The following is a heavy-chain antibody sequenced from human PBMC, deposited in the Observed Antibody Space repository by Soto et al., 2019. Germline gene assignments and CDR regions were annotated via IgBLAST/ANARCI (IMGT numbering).Heavy chain of an antibody. Sequence: SETLCVTCTVSGGSMSSYDWSWIRQPPGKGLEWIGYIYYSGSTNYNPSLKSRVTISVDTSKNQFSLKLSSVTAADTAVYYCARSRGGYFDYWGQGTLVTVSS. D-gene: IGHD3-16*01. CDR2: IYYSGST. CDR1: GGSMSSYD. J-gene: IGHJ4*02. V-gene: IGHV4-59*01. CDR3: ARSRGGYFDY.